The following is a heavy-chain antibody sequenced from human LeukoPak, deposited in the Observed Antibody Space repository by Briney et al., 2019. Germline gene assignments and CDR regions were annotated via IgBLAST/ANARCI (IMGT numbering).Heavy chain of an antibody. CDR2: IYTSGST. D-gene: IGHD3-3*01. Sequence: SETLSLTCAVYGGSFSGYYWSWIRQPAGKGLEWIGRIYTSGSTTYNPSLKSRVTISVDTSKNQFSLKLSSVTAADTAVYYCARFWSGYYGVYYYYYMDVWGKGTTVTVSS. CDR1: GGSFSGYY. J-gene: IGHJ6*03. CDR3: ARFWSGYYGVYYYYYMDV. V-gene: IGHV4-59*10.